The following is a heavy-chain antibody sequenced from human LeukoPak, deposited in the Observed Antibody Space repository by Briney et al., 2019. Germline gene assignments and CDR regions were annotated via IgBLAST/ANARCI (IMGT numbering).Heavy chain of an antibody. J-gene: IGHJ6*03. CDR3: ARVGNSPRPFYYYYMDV. CDR2: INYSGST. D-gene: IGHD1-1*01. CDR1: GGSISSYY. Sequence: PSETLSLTCTVSGGSISSYYWSWIRQPPGKGLEWIGYINYSGSTNYNPSLKSRVTISVDTSKNQFSLKLSSVTAADTAVYYCARVGNSPRPFYYYYMDVWGKGTTVTVSS. V-gene: IGHV4-59*01.